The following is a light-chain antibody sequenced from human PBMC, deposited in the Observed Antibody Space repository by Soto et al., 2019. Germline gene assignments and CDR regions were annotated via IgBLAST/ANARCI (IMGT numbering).Light chain of an antibody. V-gene: IGKV3-20*01. CDR1: QSVSSSY. Sequence: EIVLTQSPGTLSFSPGERATLSCRASQSVSSSYLAWYQQRPGQPPRLLIYGASSRATGIPDRFSGSGSVTDFTLTISRLEPEDFSVYYCQQYGSSPPYTFGQGTKLEIK. CDR3: QQYGSSPPYT. CDR2: GAS. J-gene: IGKJ2*01.